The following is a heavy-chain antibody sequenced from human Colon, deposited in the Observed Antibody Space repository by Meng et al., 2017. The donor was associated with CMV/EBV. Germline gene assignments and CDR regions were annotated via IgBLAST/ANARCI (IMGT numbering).Heavy chain of an antibody. D-gene: IGHD4-11*01. CDR1: GLTFNGYG. J-gene: IGHJ4*02. CDR3: AREGYSNFDY. CDR2: IGSDGSIK. V-gene: IGHV3-30*02. Sequence: GGSLRLSCAAFGLTFNGYGLHWVRQAPGKGLEWVAFIGSDGSIKRYADSVKGRLTISRDNSKSTLWLQMHSLRPEDTALYYCAREGYSNFDYWGQGTLVTVSS.